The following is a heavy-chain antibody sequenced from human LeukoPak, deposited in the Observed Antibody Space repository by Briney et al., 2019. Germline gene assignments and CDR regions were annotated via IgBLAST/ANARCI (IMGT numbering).Heavy chain of an antibody. CDR2: INTNTGNP. J-gene: IGHJ4*02. D-gene: IGHD3-10*01. Sequence: ASVKVSCKASGYTFTSYAMNWVRQARGQGLEWMGWINTNTGNPTYAQGFTGRFVFSLDTSVSTAYLQISSLKAEDTAVYYCARDMVLWFGELLYKNRNFDYWGQGTLVTVSS. V-gene: IGHV7-4-1*02. CDR3: ARDMVLWFGELLYKNRNFDY. CDR1: GYTFTSYA.